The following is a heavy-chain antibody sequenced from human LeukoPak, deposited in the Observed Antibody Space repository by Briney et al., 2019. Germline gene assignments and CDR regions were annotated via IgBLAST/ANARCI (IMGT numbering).Heavy chain of an antibody. J-gene: IGHJ5*02. CDR2: IIPIFGTA. CDR1: GGTFSSYA. CDR3: ARGGYSGYLADNWFDP. V-gene: IGHV1-69*13. D-gene: IGHD5-12*01. Sequence: ASVKVSCKASGGTFSSYAISWVRQTPGQGLEWMGGIIPIFGTANYAQKFQGRVTITADESTSTAYMELSSLRSEDTAVYYCARGGYSGYLADNWFDPWGQGTLVTVSS.